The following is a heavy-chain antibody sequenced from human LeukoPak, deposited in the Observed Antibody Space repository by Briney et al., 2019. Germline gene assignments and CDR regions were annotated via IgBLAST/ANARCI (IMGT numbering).Heavy chain of an antibody. V-gene: IGHV1-2*02. CDR1: GYTFTGYY. CDR3: ARVPPYYDSSGYYVREYNWFDP. J-gene: IGHJ5*02. D-gene: IGHD3-22*01. CDR2: INPNSGGT. Sequence: ASVKVSCKASGYTFTGYYMHWVRQAPGQGLEWMGWINPNSGGTNYEQKFQGRVTMTRDTSISTAYMELSRLRSDDTAVYYCARVPPYYDSSGYYVREYNWFDPWGQGTLVTVSS.